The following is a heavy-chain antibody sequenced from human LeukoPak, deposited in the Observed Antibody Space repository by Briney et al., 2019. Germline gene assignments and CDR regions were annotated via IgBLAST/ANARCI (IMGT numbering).Heavy chain of an antibody. V-gene: IGHV3-7*01. CDR3: VGWGISGITNH. Sequence: GGSLRLSCAASELTSSTSWMSWVRRAPGKGLEWVAQTKQDGSEKYYVDSVKGRFTTSRDKNSLFLQMNSVRAEDTAVYYCVGWGISGITNHWGQGTLVTVSS. J-gene: IGHJ4*02. D-gene: IGHD1-7*01. CDR2: TKQDGSEK. CDR1: ELTSSTSW.